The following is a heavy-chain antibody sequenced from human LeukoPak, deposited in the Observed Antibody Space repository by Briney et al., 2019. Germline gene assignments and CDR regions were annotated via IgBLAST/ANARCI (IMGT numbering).Heavy chain of an antibody. D-gene: IGHD4-11*01. V-gene: IGHV5-10-1*01. CDR1: GYTFTSYW. CDR3: ARGPVTTTPRGKYYYGMDV. J-gene: IGHJ6*02. CDR2: IDPSDSYT. Sequence: HGESLKISCQGSGYTFTSYWISWVRQMPGKGLEWMGRIDPSDSYTNYNPSFQGHVTISADKSVSTAYLQWSSLKASDTAMYYCARGPVTTTPRGKYYYGMDVWGQGTTVTVSS.